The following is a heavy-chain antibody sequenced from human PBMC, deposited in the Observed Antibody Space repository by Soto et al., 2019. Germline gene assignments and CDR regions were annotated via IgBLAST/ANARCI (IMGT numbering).Heavy chain of an antibody. J-gene: IGHJ6*02. CDR2: INPNSGGT. V-gene: IGHV1-2*04. CDR1: GYTFAVYY. CDR3: ARAYCGGDCYRTYYGMDV. Sequence: ASVEVSCKASGYTFAVYYMHWVRQAPGQGLEWMGWINPNSGGTNYAQKFQGWVTMTRDTSISTAYMELSRLRSDDTAVYYCARAYCGGDCYRTYYGMDVWGQGTTVTVSS. D-gene: IGHD2-21*02.